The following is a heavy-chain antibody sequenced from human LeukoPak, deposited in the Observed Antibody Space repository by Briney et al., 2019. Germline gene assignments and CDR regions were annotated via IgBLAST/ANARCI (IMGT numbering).Heavy chain of an antibody. CDR2: INAYNGNT. D-gene: IGHD3-16*01. J-gene: IGHJ4*02. CDR3: ARDGFRGPSDY. CDR1: GYTFNSYS. V-gene: IGHV1-18*01. Sequence: GASVKVSCKASGYTFNSYSINWVRQAPGQGLEWMGSINAYNGNTNYAQKAQGRVTMTTDTSTSTAYMELRSLRSDDTALYYCARDGFRGPSDYWGQGTLVTVS.